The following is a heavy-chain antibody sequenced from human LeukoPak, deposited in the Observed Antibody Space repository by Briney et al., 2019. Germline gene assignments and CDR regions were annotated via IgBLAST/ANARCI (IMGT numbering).Heavy chain of an antibody. Sequence: RSQTLSLTCAISGDSVSSNSAAWNWIRQSPSRGLEWLGRTYYRSKWYNDYAVSVKSRITINPDTSKNQFSLQLNSVTPEDAAVYYCARDLIGDYDILTGYLTWGQGTLVTVSS. CDR1: GDSVSSNSAA. CDR3: ARDLIGDYDILTGYLT. D-gene: IGHD3-9*01. J-gene: IGHJ5*02. V-gene: IGHV6-1*01. CDR2: TYYRSKWYN.